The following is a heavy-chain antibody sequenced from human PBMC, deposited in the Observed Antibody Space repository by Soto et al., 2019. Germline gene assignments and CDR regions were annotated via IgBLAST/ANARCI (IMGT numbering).Heavy chain of an antibody. J-gene: IGHJ4*02. CDR1: GGSFSGYY. V-gene: IGHV4-34*01. CDR3: ARISWGYGSGSYYIAHFDY. CDR2: INHSGST. D-gene: IGHD3-10*01. Sequence: SETLSLTCAVYGGSFSGYYWSWIRQPPGKGLEWIGEINHSGSTNYNPSLKSRVTISVDTSKNQFSLKLSSVTAADTAVYYCARISWGYGSGSYYIAHFDYWGQGTLVTVSS.